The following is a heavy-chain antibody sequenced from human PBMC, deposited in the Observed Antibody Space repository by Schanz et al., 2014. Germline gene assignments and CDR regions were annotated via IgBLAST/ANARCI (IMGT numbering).Heavy chain of an antibody. CDR2: IIPSLGLA. V-gene: IGHV1-69*02. CDR1: GGTFSSFG. Sequence: QVQLVQSGADVKKPGSSVRVSCKASGGTFSSFGINWVRQAPGQGLEWMGRIIPSLGLAKYEQKFQDKVTITADKSTFTAYMDVSSLRSEDTAVYYCASSGAGYSSSWDFDYWGQGTLVTVSS. J-gene: IGHJ4*02. D-gene: IGHD6-13*01. CDR3: ASSGAGYSSSWDFDY.